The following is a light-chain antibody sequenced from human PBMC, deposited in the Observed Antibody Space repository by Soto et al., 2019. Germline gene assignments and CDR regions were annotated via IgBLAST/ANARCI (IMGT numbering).Light chain of an antibody. V-gene: IGLV1-51*01. J-gene: IGLJ3*02. CDR3: GTWDGSMSGGGV. Sequence: QSVLTQPPSVSAAPGQQATISCSGSNANIGSNSVAWYQQVPGSAPKLLIYDNYHRPSGIPDRFSGSKSGTSATLAITGLQTGDEADYYCGTWDGSMSGGGVFGGGTKLTVL. CDR2: DNY. CDR1: NANIGSNS.